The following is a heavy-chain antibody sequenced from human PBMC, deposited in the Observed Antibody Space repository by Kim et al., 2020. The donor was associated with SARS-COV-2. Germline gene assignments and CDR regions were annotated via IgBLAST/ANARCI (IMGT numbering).Heavy chain of an antibody. CDR3: ARDKYAYVWGSYRPDAFDI. J-gene: IGHJ3*02. V-gene: IGHV3-11*06. D-gene: IGHD3-16*02. Sequence: GRLTISRDNAKNSLSLRMNSLRAEDTAVYYCARDKYAYVWGSYRPDAFDIWGQGTMVTVSS.